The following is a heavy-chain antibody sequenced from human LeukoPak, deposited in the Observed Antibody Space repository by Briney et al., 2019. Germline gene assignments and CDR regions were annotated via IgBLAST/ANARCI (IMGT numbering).Heavy chain of an antibody. Sequence: PGGSLRLSCAASGFTFSDEYMSWIRQAPGKGLEWVSYVSNSGSYTNYADSVEGRFTISRDNAKSSLYLQMSSVRAEDTAVYYCARSRGAGPGAHFDYWGQGTLVTVSS. CDR2: VSNSGSYT. CDR3: ARSRGAGPGAHFDY. J-gene: IGHJ4*02. V-gene: IGHV3-11*03. D-gene: IGHD6-19*01. CDR1: GFTFSDEY.